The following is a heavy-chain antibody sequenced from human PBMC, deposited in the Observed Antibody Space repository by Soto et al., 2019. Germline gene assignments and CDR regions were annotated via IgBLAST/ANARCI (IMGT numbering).Heavy chain of an antibody. Sequence: PGGSLRLSCAASGFTFSSYSMNWVRQAPGKGLEWVSSISSSSSYIYYADSVKGRFTISRDNAKNSLYLQMNSLRAEDTAVYYCARVGDYSYGPNDAFDIWGQGTMVT. J-gene: IGHJ3*02. D-gene: IGHD5-18*01. CDR1: GFTFSSYS. CDR2: ISSSSSYI. CDR3: ARVGDYSYGPNDAFDI. V-gene: IGHV3-21*01.